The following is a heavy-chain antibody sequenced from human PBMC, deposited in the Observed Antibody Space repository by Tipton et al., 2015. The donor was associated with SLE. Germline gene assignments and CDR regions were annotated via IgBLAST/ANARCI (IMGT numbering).Heavy chain of an antibody. CDR3: TRMTCSGGTCPDEY. V-gene: IGHV3-49*04. CDR1: GFTFSSYG. J-gene: IGHJ4*02. D-gene: IGHD2-15*01. CDR2: IRSKDYGGTP. Sequence: SLRLSCAASGFTFSSYGMHWVRQAPGKGLEWVGFIRSKDYGGTPEYAASVKGRFTISRDDSKNIAYLQMNGLKTEDTAVYYCTRMTCSGGTCPDEYWGQGTLVTVSS.